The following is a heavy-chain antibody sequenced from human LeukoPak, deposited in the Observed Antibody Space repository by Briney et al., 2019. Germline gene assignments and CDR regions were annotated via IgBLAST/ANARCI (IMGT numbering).Heavy chain of an antibody. V-gene: IGHV3-64*01. Sequence: GGSLRLSCACSGLTFSTYAMHWVRQAPGKGLQYVSAISGNGDRTWYANSVNGRFSISRDNSKNTLYLQMGSLRAEDMAVYYCARGGIKGPHDAFDIWGQGTMVTVSS. CDR3: ARGGIKGPHDAFDI. D-gene: IGHD3-10*01. CDR2: ISGNGDRT. CDR1: GLTFSTYA. J-gene: IGHJ3*02.